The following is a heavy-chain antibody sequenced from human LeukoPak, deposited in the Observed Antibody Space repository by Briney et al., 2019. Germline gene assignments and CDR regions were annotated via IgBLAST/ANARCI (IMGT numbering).Heavy chain of an antibody. Sequence: GASVKVSCKASGYTFTSYGISWVRQAPGQGLEWMGWISAYNGNTNYAQKLQGRVTMTTDTSTSTAYMELRSLRSDDTAVYYCASYPRDSSGYYQKNFDYWGQGTLVTVSS. D-gene: IGHD3-22*01. CDR1: GYTFTSYG. V-gene: IGHV1-18*01. CDR2: ISAYNGNT. CDR3: ASYPRDSSGYYQKNFDY. J-gene: IGHJ4*02.